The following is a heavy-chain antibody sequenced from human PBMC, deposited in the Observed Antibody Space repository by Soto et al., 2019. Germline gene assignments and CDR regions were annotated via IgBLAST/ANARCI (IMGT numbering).Heavy chain of an antibody. V-gene: IGHV4-34*01. J-gene: IGHJ4*02. CDR1: SWPFTGYY. CDR2: INHSGST. D-gene: IGHD3-10*01. Sequence: TLSLTSSSYSWPFTGYYWSRMREPPGKGLEWIGEINHSGSTNYNPSLKSRVTISVDTSKNQFSLKLSSLTAADTAVYYCARHNYGSGSTYFDYWGQGTLVTVS. CDR3: ARHNYGSGSTYFDY.